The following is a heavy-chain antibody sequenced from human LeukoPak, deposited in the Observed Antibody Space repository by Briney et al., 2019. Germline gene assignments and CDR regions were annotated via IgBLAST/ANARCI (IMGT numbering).Heavy chain of an antibody. D-gene: IGHD3-3*01. V-gene: IGHV3-23*01. Sequence: PGGSLRLSCAASGFTFSSYAMSWVRQAPGKGLEWVSAISGSGGSTYYADSVKGRFTISRDNSKNTLYLQMNSLRAEDTAVYYCAKGFPFWSGQDWFDPWDQGTLVTVSS. J-gene: IGHJ5*02. CDR2: ISGSGGST. CDR3: AKGFPFWSGQDWFDP. CDR1: GFTFSSYA.